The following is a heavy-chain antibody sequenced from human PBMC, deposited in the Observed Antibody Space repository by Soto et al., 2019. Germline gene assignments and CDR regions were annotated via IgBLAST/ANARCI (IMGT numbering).Heavy chain of an antibody. D-gene: IGHD1-26*01. Sequence: ASVKVSCKASGYTFTSYGISWVRQAPGQGLEWMGWISAYNGNTNYAQKLQGRVTMTTDTSTSTAYMELRSLRSDDTAVYYCAREEKWELLRQYYYYGMDVWGQGTTVTVSS. J-gene: IGHJ6*02. CDR2: ISAYNGNT. V-gene: IGHV1-18*01. CDR1: GYTFTSYG. CDR3: AREEKWELLRQYYYYGMDV.